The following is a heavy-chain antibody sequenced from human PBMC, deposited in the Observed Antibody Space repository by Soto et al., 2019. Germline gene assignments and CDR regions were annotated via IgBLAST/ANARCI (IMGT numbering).Heavy chain of an antibody. V-gene: IGHV5-51*01. Sequence: GESLKISCKGSGYSFTSYWIGWVRQMPGKGLEWMGIIYPGDSDTRYSPSFQGQVTISADKSISTAYLQWSSLKASDTAMYYCASSASSSSRWFDPWGQGTLLTVSS. CDR1: GYSFTSYW. J-gene: IGHJ5*02. D-gene: IGHD6-6*01. CDR2: IYPGDSDT. CDR3: ASSASSSSRWFDP.